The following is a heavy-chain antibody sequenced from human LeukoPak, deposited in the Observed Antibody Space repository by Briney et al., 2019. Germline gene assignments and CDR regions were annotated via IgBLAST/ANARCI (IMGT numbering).Heavy chain of an antibody. CDR3: ARAIRGSKIASRYFLYYMDV. D-gene: IGHD1-26*01. J-gene: IGHJ6*03. CDR2: FIPILGTA. V-gene: IGHV1-69*10. Sequence: ASVKVSCKASGGTFSDYALNWVRQAPGQGLEWMGVFIPILGTANSTQKFQGRVTITADKSTSTAYMELSSLRSEDTAVYFCARAIRGSKIASRYFLYYMDVWGKGTTLTVSS. CDR1: GGTFSDYA.